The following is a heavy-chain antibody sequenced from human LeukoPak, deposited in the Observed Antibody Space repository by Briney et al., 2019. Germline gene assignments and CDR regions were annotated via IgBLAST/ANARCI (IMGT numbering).Heavy chain of an antibody. CDR1: GFTFSSYA. Sequence: GGSLRLSCAASGFTFSSYAMGWVRQAPGKGLEWVSVISGSGGSTYYADSVKGRFTISRDNSQNTLYLQVNSLRPEDTAVYYCARDGDYYGSGSIPDYWGQGTLVTVSS. V-gene: IGHV3-23*01. CDR2: ISGSGGST. J-gene: IGHJ4*02. CDR3: ARDGDYYGSGSIPDY. D-gene: IGHD3-10*01.